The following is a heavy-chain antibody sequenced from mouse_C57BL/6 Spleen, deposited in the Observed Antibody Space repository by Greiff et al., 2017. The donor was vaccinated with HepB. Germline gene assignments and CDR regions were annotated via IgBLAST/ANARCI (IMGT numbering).Heavy chain of an antibody. J-gene: IGHJ3*01. D-gene: IGHD2-4*01. CDR3: ARLYYDYDEAY. CDR2: IYPGDGDT. V-gene: IGHV1-80*01. CDR1: GYAFSSYW. Sequence: VQLQQSGAELVKPGASVKISCKASGYAFSSYWMNWVKQRPGKGLEWIGQIYPGDGDTNYNGKFKGKATLTADKSSSTADMQLSSLASEDSAVFFCARLYYDYDEAYWGQGTLVTVSA.